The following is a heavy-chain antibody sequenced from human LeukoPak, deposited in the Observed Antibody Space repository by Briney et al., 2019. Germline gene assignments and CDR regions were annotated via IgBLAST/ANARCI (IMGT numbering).Heavy chain of an antibody. Sequence: GGSLRLSCAASGFTFSSYAMHWVRQAPGKGLEWVAVISYDGSNKYYADSVKGRFTISRDNSKNTLYLQMNSLRAEDTAVYYCASAMTWIQLWLVDYWGQGTLVTVSS. D-gene: IGHD5-18*01. V-gene: IGHV3-30*04. CDR2: ISYDGSNK. CDR1: GFTFSSYA. J-gene: IGHJ4*02. CDR3: ASAMTWIQLWLVDY.